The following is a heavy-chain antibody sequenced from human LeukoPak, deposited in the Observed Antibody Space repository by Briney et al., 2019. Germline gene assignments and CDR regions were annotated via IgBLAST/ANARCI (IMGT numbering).Heavy chain of an antibody. V-gene: IGHV3-23*01. J-gene: IGHJ2*01. Sequence: GGSLRLSCAASGFTFSNYAMSWVRQAPGKGLEWVSAISGSGGDTHYADSVKGRFTISRDNSKNTLYLQMNSLRAEDTAVHYCAKRTAERAGSFDLWGRGTLVTVSS. CDR3: AKRTAERAGSFDL. D-gene: IGHD5-24*01. CDR2: ISGSGGDT. CDR1: GFTFSNYA.